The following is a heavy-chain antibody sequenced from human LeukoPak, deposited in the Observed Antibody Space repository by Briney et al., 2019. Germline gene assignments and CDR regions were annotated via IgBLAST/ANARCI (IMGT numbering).Heavy chain of an antibody. D-gene: IGHD3-22*01. Sequence: NPSETLSLTCTVSGGSISSYYWGWIRQPPGKGLEWIGSIYHSGSTYYNPSLKSRVTISVDTSKNQFSPKLSSVTAADTAVYYCARGSAYYYDSSGYCDYWGQGTLVTVSS. CDR2: IYHSGST. V-gene: IGHV4-38-2*02. J-gene: IGHJ4*02. CDR3: ARGSAYYYDSSGYCDY. CDR1: GGSISSYY.